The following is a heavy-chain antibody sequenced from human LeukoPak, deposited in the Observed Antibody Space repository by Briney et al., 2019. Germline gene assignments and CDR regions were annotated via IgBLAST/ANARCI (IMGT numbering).Heavy chain of an antibody. CDR3: AKLYNWNDFDY. CDR1: GFTFRSHW. D-gene: IGHD1-20*01. Sequence: AGGSLRLSCAASGFTFRSHWMSWVRQAPGKGLEWVSAISGSGGSTYYADSVKGRFTISRDNSKNTLYLQMNSLRAEDTAVYYCAKLYNWNDFDYWGQGTLVTVSS. V-gene: IGHV3-23*01. CDR2: ISGSGGST. J-gene: IGHJ4*02.